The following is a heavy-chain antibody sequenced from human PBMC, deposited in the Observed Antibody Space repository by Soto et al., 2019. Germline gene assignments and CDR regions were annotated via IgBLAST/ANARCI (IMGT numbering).Heavy chain of an antibody. J-gene: IGHJ6*02. D-gene: IGHD2-15*01. CDR1: GGSISSSSYY. V-gene: IGHV4-39*01. CDR3: AGERWHRTNSRYYYYGMDV. Sequence: LSLTCTVSGGSISSSSYYWGWIRQPPGKGLEWVGSIYYSGSTYYNPSLKSRVTISVDTSKNQFSLKLSSVTAADTAVYYCAGERWHRTNSRYYYYGMDVWGQGTTVTVSS. CDR2: IYYSGST.